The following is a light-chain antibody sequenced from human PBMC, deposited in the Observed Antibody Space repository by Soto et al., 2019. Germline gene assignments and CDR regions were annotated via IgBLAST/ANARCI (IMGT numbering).Light chain of an antibody. CDR1: TSDVGGYNY. J-gene: IGLJ1*01. CDR2: EVS. V-gene: IGLV2-14*01. Sequence: QSALTQPASVSGSPGQSITISCTGTTSDVGGYNYVSWYQQHPGKAPKLMIYEVSNRPSGVSNRFSGSKSGNTSSLTISGLPAEDEAAYYFFSYTPISAPYVFGTGTKLTVL. CDR3: FSYTPISAPYV.